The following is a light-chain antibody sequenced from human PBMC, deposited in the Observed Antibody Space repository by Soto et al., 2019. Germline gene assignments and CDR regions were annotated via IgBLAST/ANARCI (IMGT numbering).Light chain of an antibody. J-gene: IGKJ1*01. CDR3: QHWNDYAWT. CDR1: QSISIW. V-gene: IGKV1-5*03. Sequence: DIHMTQSPSPLSASVGDRVTITCRASQSISIWLAWYQQKPGKAPNLLIYKTSSLETGVPSRFSGSGSGTEFTLTISSLQADDFATYYCQHWNDYAWTFGQGTKVEVK. CDR2: KTS.